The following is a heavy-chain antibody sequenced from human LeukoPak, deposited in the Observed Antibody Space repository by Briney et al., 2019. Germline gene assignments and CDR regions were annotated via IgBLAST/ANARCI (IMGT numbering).Heavy chain of an antibody. D-gene: IGHD6-19*01. Sequence: SETLSLTCTVSGGSISSSSYYWSWIRQPPGKGLEWIGEINHSGSTNYNPSLKSRVTISVDTSKNQFSLKLSSMTAADTAVYYCARRSGWYFIRHGWFDPWGQGTLVTVSS. CDR1: GGSISSSSYY. J-gene: IGHJ5*02. V-gene: IGHV4-39*07. CDR2: INHSGST. CDR3: ARRSGWYFIRHGWFDP.